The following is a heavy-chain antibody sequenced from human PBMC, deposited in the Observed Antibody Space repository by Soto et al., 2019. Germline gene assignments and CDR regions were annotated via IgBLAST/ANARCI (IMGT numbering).Heavy chain of an antibody. J-gene: IGHJ4*01. Sequence: XVSLGLSCAASGFTFSSYSMSWVRQAPGKGLEWVSSISSSSGYIYYADSLKGRFTISRDNAKKSVYLQVNSLRAENTAVYYCARGAVAGAGIPTYYFDYWGHGTLVTVSS. D-gene: IGHD6-13*01. CDR2: ISSSSGYI. V-gene: IGHV3-21*01. CDR1: GFTFSSYS. CDR3: ARGAVAGAGIPTYYFDY.